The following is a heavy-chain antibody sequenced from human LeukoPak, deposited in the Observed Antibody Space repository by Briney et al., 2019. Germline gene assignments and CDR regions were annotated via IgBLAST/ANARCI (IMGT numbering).Heavy chain of an antibody. D-gene: IGHD4-11*01. Sequence: ASVKVSCKASGYTFTGYYMHWVRQAPGQGLEWMGWINPNSGGTNYAQKFQGRVTMTRDTSISTAYMELSRLRSDDTAVYYCAREPPMTTVTTLDYWGQGTLDTVSS. CDR1: GYTFTGYY. J-gene: IGHJ4*02. V-gene: IGHV1-2*02. CDR2: INPNSGGT. CDR3: AREPPMTTVTTLDY.